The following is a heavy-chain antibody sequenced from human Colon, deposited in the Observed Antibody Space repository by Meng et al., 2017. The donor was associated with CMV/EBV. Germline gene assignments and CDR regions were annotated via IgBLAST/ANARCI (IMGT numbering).Heavy chain of an antibody. Sequence: GESLKISCAASEFTFTSYAMHWVRQAPGKGLEWVAFIRYDGSKADYADSVTGRFTISRDNAKSSLHLQMTSLRPEDSAVYFCAKEFVLGTHLDHWGQGTVVTVSS. CDR3: AKEFVLGTHLDH. J-gene: IGHJ4*02. CDR2: IRYDGSKA. CDR1: EFTFTSYA. V-gene: IGHV3-30*02. D-gene: IGHD2-21*02.